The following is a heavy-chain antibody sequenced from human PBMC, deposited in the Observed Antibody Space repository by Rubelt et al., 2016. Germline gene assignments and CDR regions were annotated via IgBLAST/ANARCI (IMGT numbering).Heavy chain of an antibody. Sequence: GGSCNGSGYSFTTYWIGWVRQMPGKGLEWMGRIDPSVSYSNYSPSFQGHVTISADKSTSTAYLQWSSLQASDTAMYYCARLYQNGMDVWGQGTTVSVSS. J-gene: IGHJ6*02. V-gene: IGHV5-10-1*01. CDR2: IDPSVSYS. CDR3: ARLYQNGMDV. CDR1: GYSFTTYW. D-gene: IGHD2-8*01.